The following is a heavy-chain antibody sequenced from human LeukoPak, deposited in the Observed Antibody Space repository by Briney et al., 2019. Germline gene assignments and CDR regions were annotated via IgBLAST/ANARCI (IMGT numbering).Heavy chain of an antibody. CDR1: GYTFTSYD. J-gene: IGHJ3*02. V-gene: IGHV1-18*01. CDR2: ISTYNGNT. Sequence: ASVKVSCKGSGYTFTSYDINWVRQAPGQGLEWMGWISTYNGNTNYAQKLQDRVTMTTDTSTSTAYMELRSLRYDDTAVYYCATGRYCSRTSCYIHAFDIWGQGTMVIVSS. CDR3: ATGRYCSRTSCYIHAFDI. D-gene: IGHD2-2*02.